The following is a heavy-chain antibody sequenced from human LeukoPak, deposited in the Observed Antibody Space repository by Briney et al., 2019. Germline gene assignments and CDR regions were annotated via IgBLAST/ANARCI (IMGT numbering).Heavy chain of an antibody. D-gene: IGHD3-10*01. Sequence: GGSLRLSCAVSGITLSNYGMSWVRQAPGKGLEWVAGLSGSGGGTNYADSVKGRFAISRDNAKNTLYLQMNSLRAEDTAVYFCAKRGVVIRVILVGFHKEAYYFDSWGQGALVTVSS. CDR3: AKRGVVIRVILVGFHKEAYYFDS. V-gene: IGHV3-23*01. CDR2: LSGSGGGT. CDR1: GITLSNYG. J-gene: IGHJ4*02.